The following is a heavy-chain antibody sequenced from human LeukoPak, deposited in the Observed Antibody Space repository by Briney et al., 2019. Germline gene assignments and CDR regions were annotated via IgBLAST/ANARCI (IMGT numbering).Heavy chain of an antibody. CDR2: IYYSGST. CDR1: GGSISSYY. D-gene: IGHD3-22*01. V-gene: IGHV4-59*08. CDR3: ARVYYYDSSGYQGSIYYFDY. J-gene: IGHJ4*02. Sequence: PSETLSLTCTVSGGSISSYYWSWIRQPPGKGLEWIGYIYYSGSTNYNPSLKSRVTISVDTSKNQFSLKLSSVTAADTAVYYCARVYYYDSSGYQGSIYYFDYWGQGTLVTVSS.